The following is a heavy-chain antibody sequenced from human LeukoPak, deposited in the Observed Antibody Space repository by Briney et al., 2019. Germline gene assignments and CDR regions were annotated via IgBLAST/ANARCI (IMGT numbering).Heavy chain of an antibody. Sequence: GGSLRLSCAASGFTGSNNYVSWVRQAPGMGLEWVSAIHSSGATCYADSVKGRFTISRDTSKNTLYLQMNSLRAEDTAVYYCAKDLTGLDSSGYYYYYGMDVWGQGTTVTVSS. CDR1: GFTGSNNY. V-gene: IGHV3-66*03. CDR3: AKDLTGLDSSGYYYYYGMDV. J-gene: IGHJ6*02. D-gene: IGHD3-22*01. CDR2: IHSSGAT.